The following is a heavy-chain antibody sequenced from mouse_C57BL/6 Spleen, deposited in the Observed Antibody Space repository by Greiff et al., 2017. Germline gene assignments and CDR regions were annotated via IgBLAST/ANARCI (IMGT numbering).Heavy chain of an antibody. J-gene: IGHJ4*01. CDR2: IYPRSGNT. CDR1: GYTFTSSG. D-gene: IGHD2-5*01. V-gene: IGHV1-81*01. CDR3: ARAYYSNSRGAMDY. Sequence: QVQLQQSGAELARPGASVKLSCKASGYTFTSSGISWVKQRTGQGLEWIGEIYPRSGNTYYNEKFKGKATLTADKSSSTAYMELRSLTSEDSAVYFCARAYYSNSRGAMDYWGQGTSVTVSS.